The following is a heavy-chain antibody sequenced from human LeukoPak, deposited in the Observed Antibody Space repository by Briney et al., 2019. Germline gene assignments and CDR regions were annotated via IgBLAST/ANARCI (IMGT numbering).Heavy chain of an antibody. J-gene: IGHJ5*02. Sequence: GGSLRLSCAVSGFTFSDYSMNWVRQPPGKGLEWISYISTGGQTIYYADSVEGRFTISRDNAKKSLYLQMNSLRAEDTAVYYCARDGTAATPFDPWGQGTLVTVSS. CDR3: ARDGTAATPFDP. D-gene: IGHD2-15*01. CDR2: ISTGGQTI. CDR1: GFTFSDYS. V-gene: IGHV3-48*01.